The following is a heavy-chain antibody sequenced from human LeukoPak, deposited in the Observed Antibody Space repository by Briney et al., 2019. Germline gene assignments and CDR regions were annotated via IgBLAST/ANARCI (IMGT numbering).Heavy chain of an antibody. CDR3: VREGKRDTPITGNWFDP. J-gene: IGHJ5*02. D-gene: IGHD5-18*01. CDR1: GYSFTSYY. CDR2: INPRGSST. Sequence: ASVKVSCKSSGYSFTSYYMHWVRQAPGQGPERMGIINPRGSSTSYAQKFQGRVTMTRDTSTSTDHMELSSLRSEDTAVYYCVREGKRDTPITGNWFDPWGQGTLVTVSS. V-gene: IGHV1-46*01.